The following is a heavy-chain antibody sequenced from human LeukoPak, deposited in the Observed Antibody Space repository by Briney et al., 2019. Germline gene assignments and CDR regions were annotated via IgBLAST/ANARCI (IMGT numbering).Heavy chain of an antibody. Sequence: GGSLRLSCAASGFTFSSYGMLWVRQAPGKGLEGVAVIWYDGSNKYYADSVKGRFTISRDNSKNTLYLQMNSLRAEDTAVYYCARYPITYYYGSGSSPPFDYWGQGTLVTVSS. CDR3: ARYPITYYYGSGSSPPFDY. CDR2: IWYDGSNK. V-gene: IGHV3-33*01. J-gene: IGHJ4*02. D-gene: IGHD3-10*01. CDR1: GFTFSSYG.